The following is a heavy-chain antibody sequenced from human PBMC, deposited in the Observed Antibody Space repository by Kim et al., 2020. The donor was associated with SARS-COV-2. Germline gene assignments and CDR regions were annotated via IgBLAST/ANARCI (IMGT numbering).Heavy chain of an antibody. V-gene: IGHV3-23*01. D-gene: IGHD2-2*01. CDR1: GFTFSKFA. Sequence: GGSLRLSCAAPGFTFSKFAMSWVRQAPGKGLEWVSIISVSGDTTYYADSVKGRFTISRDNSKSTLYLQLNSLRAEDTALYYCAKGGSTSGYAFDLWGQGTLVTVSS. CDR3: AKGGSTSGYAFDL. CDR2: ISVSGDTT. J-gene: IGHJ3*01.